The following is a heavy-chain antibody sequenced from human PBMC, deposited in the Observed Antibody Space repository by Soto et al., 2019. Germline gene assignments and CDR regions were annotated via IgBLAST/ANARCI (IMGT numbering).Heavy chain of an antibody. CDR3: ARSSGGDIVVVPAAMRYRGQSNWFDP. J-gene: IGHJ5*02. CDR2: INHSGST. V-gene: IGHV4-34*01. CDR1: GGSFSGYY. D-gene: IGHD2-2*01. Sequence: PSETLSLTCAVYGGSFSGYYWSWIRQPPGKGLEWIGEINHSGSTNYNPSLKSRVTISVDTSKNQFSLKLSSVTAADTAVYYCARSSGGDIVVVPAAMRYRGQSNWFDPWGQGTLVTVSS.